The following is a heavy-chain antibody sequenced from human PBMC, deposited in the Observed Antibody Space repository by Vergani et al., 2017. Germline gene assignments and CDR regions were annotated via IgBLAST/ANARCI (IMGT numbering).Heavy chain of an antibody. J-gene: IGHJ6*03. CDR3: ARVGPLELRSFWENYYYYYMDV. D-gene: IGHD1-7*01. CDR2: INWNSDSI. Sequence: EVQLVESGGGLIHPGGSLRLSCEGSGFSFSGYWMHWVRQSPEKGLVWVSRINWNSDSIAYADSVKGRFTISRDNAKNSLYLQMNSLRAEDTAVYYCARVGPLELRSFWENYYYYYMDVWGKGTTVTVSS. CDR1: GFSFSGYW. V-gene: IGHV3-74*01.